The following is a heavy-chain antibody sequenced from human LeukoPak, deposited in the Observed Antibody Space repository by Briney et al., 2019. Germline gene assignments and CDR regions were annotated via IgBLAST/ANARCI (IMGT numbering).Heavy chain of an antibody. CDR1: GYTFTSYG. Sequence: VASVKVSCKASGYTFTSYGISWVRQAPGQGLEWMGWISAYNGNTNYAQKLQGRVTMTTDTSTSTAYMELRSLRSDGTAVYYCARGTPRVVVTAIEAFDIWGQGTMVTVSS. CDR2: ISAYNGNT. CDR3: ARGTPRVVVTAIEAFDI. J-gene: IGHJ3*02. D-gene: IGHD2-21*02. V-gene: IGHV1-18*01.